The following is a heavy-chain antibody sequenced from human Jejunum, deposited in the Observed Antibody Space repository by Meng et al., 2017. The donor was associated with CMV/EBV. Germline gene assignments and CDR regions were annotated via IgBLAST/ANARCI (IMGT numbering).Heavy chain of an antibody. D-gene: IGHD6-19*01. V-gene: IGHV2-5*02. J-gene: IGHJ5*02. CDR2: ISWDDDK. CDR3: AYRRGGGSGWNWFGP. Sequence: TCTVPCPPPVKPLPTLPLPCISPLLHPITEGGLLVCTRSPPSTALEWLALISWDDDKHSTPSLETRLAITKHTSKTQVVLIMTDMDPVDTATYYCAYRRGGGSGWNWFGPWGQGTLVTVSS. CDR1: LLHPITEGGL.